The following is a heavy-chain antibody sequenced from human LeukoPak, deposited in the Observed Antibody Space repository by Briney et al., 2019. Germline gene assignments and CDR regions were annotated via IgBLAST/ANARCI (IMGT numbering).Heavy chain of an antibody. J-gene: IGHJ1*01. D-gene: IGHD6-19*01. CDR1: GYSFTSYW. Sequence: GESLKMSCKGSGYSFTSYWVSWVRQMPGKGLEWVGRIDPSDSYTNYSPSFQGHVTISADKSISTAYLQWSSLKASDTAMYYCAGAGIAVAGNAEYFQHWGQGTLVTVSS. CDR3: AGAGIAVAGNAEYFQH. CDR2: IDPSDSYT. V-gene: IGHV5-10-1*01.